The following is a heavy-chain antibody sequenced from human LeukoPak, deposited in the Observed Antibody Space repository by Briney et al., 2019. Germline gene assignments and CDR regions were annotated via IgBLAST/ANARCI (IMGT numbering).Heavy chain of an antibody. D-gene: IGHD3-10*01. V-gene: IGHV4-39*07. Sequence: PSETLSLTCTVSGGSISSSSYYWGWIRQPPGKGLEWIGSIYHSGSTYYNPSLKSRVTISVDTSKNQFSLKLSSVTAADTAVYYCARAAQGERNYGSGSYIRDYYYYMDVWGKGTTVTVSS. CDR1: GGSISSSSYY. J-gene: IGHJ6*03. CDR2: IYHSGST. CDR3: ARAAQGERNYGSGSYIRDYYYYMDV.